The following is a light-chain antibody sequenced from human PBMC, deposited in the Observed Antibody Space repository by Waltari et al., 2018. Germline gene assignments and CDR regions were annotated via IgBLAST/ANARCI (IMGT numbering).Light chain of an antibody. V-gene: IGLV2-14*01. J-gene: IGLJ2*01. CDR3: SSYTSSSVV. Sequence: QSALTQPASVSGSPGQSIPISCTGTSSDVGGYHHVSWYQQHPGKAPKLMIYDVSNRPSGVSNRFSGSKSGNTASLTISGLQAEDEADYYCSSYTSSSVVFGGGTKLTVL. CDR1: SSDVGGYHH. CDR2: DVS.